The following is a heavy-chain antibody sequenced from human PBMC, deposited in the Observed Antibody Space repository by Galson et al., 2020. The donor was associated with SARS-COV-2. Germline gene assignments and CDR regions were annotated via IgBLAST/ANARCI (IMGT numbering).Heavy chain of an antibody. J-gene: IGHJ4*01. CDR1: GLTFSSYA. CDR3: AKDVEALIAASGYDTHFDY. V-gene: IGHV3-23*01. D-gene: IGHD5-12*01. CDR2: ISASGGST. Sequence: QAGGSLRPSCAASGLTFSSYAMSWVRQAPGKGLEWVSAISASGGSTYYADSVKGRFTIPRDNSKNTLYLQMNSLRAEDTAVYYCAKDVEALIAASGYDTHFDYWGQGTLVTVSS.